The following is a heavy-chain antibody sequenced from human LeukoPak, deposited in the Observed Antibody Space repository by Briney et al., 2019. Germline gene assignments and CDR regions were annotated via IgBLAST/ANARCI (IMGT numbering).Heavy chain of an antibody. D-gene: IGHD6-19*01. Sequence: PSETLSLTCTVSGDSISSYYWSWIRQPPGKQLEWIGYVYYSGSTNYNPSLKSRVTMSMDTSKNQFSLRLNSVTAADTAVYYCARARSGWYGLLDYWGQGTLVTVSS. CDR1: GDSISSYY. CDR3: ARARSGWYGLLDY. V-gene: IGHV4-59*01. CDR2: VYYSGST. J-gene: IGHJ4*02.